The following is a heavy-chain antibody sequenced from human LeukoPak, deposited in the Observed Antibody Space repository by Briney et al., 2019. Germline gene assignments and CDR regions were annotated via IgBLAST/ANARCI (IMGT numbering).Heavy chain of an antibody. V-gene: IGHV4-30-4*01. CDR3: ARVGIVVVPAATGAFDI. CDR2: IYYSGST. CDR1: GGSISSGDYY. J-gene: IGHJ3*02. Sequence: SETLSLTCTVSGGSISSGDYYWSWIRQHPGKGLEWIGYIYYSGSTYYNPSLKSRVTISVDTSKNQFSLKLSSVTAADTAVYYCARVGIVVVPAATGAFDIWGQGTMVTVSS. D-gene: IGHD2-2*01.